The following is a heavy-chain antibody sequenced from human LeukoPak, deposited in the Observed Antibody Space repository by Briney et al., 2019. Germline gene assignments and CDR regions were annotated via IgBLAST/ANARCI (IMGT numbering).Heavy chain of an antibody. Sequence: ASVKVSCKASGYTFTSYGISWVRQAPGQALEWMGWISAYNGNTNYAQKLQGRVTMTTDTSTSTAYMELRSLRSDDTAVYYCARDCSGGSCYQRGFDYWGQGTLVTVSS. D-gene: IGHD2-15*01. V-gene: IGHV1-18*01. CDR2: ISAYNGNT. CDR1: GYTFTSYG. J-gene: IGHJ4*02. CDR3: ARDCSGGSCYQRGFDY.